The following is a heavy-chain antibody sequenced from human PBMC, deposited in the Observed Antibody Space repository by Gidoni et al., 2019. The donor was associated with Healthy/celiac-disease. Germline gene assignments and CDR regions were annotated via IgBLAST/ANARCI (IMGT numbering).Heavy chain of an antibody. CDR3: AKEGSSWYIDY. CDR1: GFTFDDYA. CDR2: ISWNSGSI. Sequence: EVQLVESGGGLVQPGRSLRLSCAAPGFTFDDYAMHWVRQAPGKGLEWVSGISWNSGSIGYADSVKGRFTISRDNAKNSLYLQMNSLRAEDTALYYCAKEGSSWYIDYWGQGTLVTVSS. J-gene: IGHJ4*02. V-gene: IGHV3-9*01. D-gene: IGHD6-13*01.